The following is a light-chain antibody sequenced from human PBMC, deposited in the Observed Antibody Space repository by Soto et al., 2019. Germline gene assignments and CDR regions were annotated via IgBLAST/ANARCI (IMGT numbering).Light chain of an antibody. CDR1: QRISSW. J-gene: IGKJ1*01. CDR2: KAS. Sequence: DIQMTQSPPTLSTSVGDRVSITCRASQRISSWLAWYQQRPGKDPKLLIYKASSLESGVSSRFSGGGSGTDFTLTISSLQPDVFATYYCQQYNDYPWTFGEGTKVEIK. V-gene: IGKV1-5*03. CDR3: QQYNDYPWT.